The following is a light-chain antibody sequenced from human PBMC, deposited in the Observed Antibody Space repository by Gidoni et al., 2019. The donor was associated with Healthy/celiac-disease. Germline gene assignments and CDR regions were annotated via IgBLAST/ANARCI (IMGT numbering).Light chain of an antibody. J-gene: IGKJ3*01. CDR3: QQYGSSQRRFT. CDR1: QSVSSSY. Sequence: EIVLTQSPGTLSVSPGERATLPFRASQSVSSSYLAWYQQKPGQAPRLLIYGSSSRATDIPDRFSGSGSGTDFTLTSNRMEPEACAVYYCQQYGSSQRRFTFGPGTKVDIK. CDR2: GSS. V-gene: IGKV3-20*01.